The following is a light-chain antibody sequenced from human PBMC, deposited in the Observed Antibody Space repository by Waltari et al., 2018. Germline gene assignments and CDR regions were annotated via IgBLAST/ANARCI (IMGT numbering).Light chain of an antibody. J-gene: IGKJ1*01. CDR1: QSLLHSDGKTY. Sequence: IVMTQTPVTLSVTPGRPASISCKSSQSLLHSDGKTYLFWYLQKSGQSPKLLMYEISSRFSGVPDRFSGSGSGTDFTLNISRVEAEDLGVYYCMQGTQFPRTFGQGTKVEIK. CDR3: MQGTQFPRT. V-gene: IGKV2-29*02. CDR2: EIS.